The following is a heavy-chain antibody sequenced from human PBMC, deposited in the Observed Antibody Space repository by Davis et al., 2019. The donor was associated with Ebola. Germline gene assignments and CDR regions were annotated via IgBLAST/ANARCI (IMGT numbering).Heavy chain of an antibody. Sequence: HTGGSLRLYCAASGFTFSNYWMHWVRQAPGKGLVWVSRINSDASITRYADSVKGRFTISRDNAKNSLYLQMNSLRAEDTAFYYCTKTTTTVIPFEYWGQGTLVTVSS. CDR2: INSDASIT. CDR1: GFTFSNYW. J-gene: IGHJ4*02. CDR3: TKTTTTVIPFEY. V-gene: IGHV3-74*01. D-gene: IGHD4-11*01.